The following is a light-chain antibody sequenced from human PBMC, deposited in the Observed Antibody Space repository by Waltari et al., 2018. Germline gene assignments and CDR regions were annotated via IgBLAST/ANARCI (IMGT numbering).Light chain of an antibody. CDR3: ASWDDSLNGHGV. Sequence: QSVLTQPPSASGTPGQRVTISCSGTSSNFGNNVVNWYQQVPGTAPKLLIDRNDPRAAGFPVRCSASKSGTSASRAISGLQAEDEAEYYSASWDDSLNGHGVFGGGTKVTIL. V-gene: IGLV1-44*01. CDR1: SSNFGNNV. J-gene: IGLJ3*02. CDR2: RND.